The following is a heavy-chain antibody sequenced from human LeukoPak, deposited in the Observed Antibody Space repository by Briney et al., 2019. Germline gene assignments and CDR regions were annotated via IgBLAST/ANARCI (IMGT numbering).Heavy chain of an antibody. V-gene: IGHV1-24*01. CDR3: ATGDYCNSTSCYAFDI. Sequence: ASVKVSCKVSGYTLTELSMHWVRQAPGKGLEWMGGFDPEDGETIYAQKFQGRVTMTEDTSTDTAYMELSSLRSEDTAVYYCATGDYCNSTSCYAFDIWGQGTMVTVSS. J-gene: IGHJ3*02. CDR1: GYTLTELS. CDR2: FDPEDGET. D-gene: IGHD2-2*01.